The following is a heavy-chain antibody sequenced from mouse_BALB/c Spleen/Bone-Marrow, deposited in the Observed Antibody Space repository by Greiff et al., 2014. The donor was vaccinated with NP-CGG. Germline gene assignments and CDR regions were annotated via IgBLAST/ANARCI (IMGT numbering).Heavy chain of an antibody. J-gene: IGHJ2*01. CDR2: IYPGDGDT. CDR1: GYAFSSYW. D-gene: IGHD4-1*01. CDR3: ARGGRLTGYYFDY. Sequence: VQLVESGAELVSPGSSVKISCKASGYAFSSYWMNWVKQRPGQGLEWIGQIYPGDGDTNYNGNFKDKATLTTDKSSTTAYMQLSSLTSEDSAVYFCARGGRLTGYYFDYWGQGTTLTVSS. V-gene: IGHV1-80*01.